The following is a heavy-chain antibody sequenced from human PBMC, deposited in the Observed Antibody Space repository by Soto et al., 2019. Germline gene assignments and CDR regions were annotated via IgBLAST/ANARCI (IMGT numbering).Heavy chain of an antibody. V-gene: IGHV3-30-3*01. CDR2: ISHDGINK. J-gene: IGHJ5*02. CDR3: ARDMYSSDYFVKWFEP. CDR1: GFSFSSYA. D-gene: IGHD6-19*01. Sequence: QVRLVESGGGVVKPGRSLRLSCTASGFSFSSYAMYWLRQPPGKGLEWVAVISHDGINKHYADSVKGRVTVSRDNSNHSLDLQLNSLRGEDTAMYYCARDMYSSDYFVKWFEPWGQGTLVTVSS.